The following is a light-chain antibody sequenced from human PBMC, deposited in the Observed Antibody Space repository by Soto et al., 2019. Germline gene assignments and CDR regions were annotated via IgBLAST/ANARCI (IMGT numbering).Light chain of an antibody. CDR3: QIYVSSPMYT. V-gene: IGKV3-20*01. CDR2: GAS. J-gene: IGKJ2*01. Sequence: EIVMTQSPATLAMPPVKRANVSCIASQSVRSNLAWYQQKPGQAPRLLIYGASNRATGIPDRFTGSGSGTDFTLTIRRLEPEDFAVYFCQIYVSSPMYTCGQG. CDR1: QSVRSN.